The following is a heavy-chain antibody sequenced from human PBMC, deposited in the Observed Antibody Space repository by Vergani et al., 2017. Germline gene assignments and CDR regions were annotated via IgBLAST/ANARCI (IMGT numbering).Heavy chain of an antibody. J-gene: IGHJ6*03. D-gene: IGHD4-11*01. CDR2: IDHTGRP. V-gene: IGHV4-61*05. CDR3: ARVNTETNGHLYYYYYMDV. Sequence: QVQLQESGPGLVKPSETLSLTCTVSGDSVISTDYHWGWIRQSPGEGLEWVGDIDHTGRPDYNPSLKSRLTMSVDKSRNQFSLTLNSVTATDTAIYFCARVNTETNGHLYYYYYMDVWGQGTAVTVS. CDR1: GDSVISTDYH.